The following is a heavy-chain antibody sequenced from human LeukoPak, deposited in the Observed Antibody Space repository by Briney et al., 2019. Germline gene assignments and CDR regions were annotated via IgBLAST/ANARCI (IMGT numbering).Heavy chain of an antibody. CDR1: GDSISSSDYY. D-gene: IGHD3-16*02. V-gene: IGHV4-39*07. Sequence: SETLSLTCTVSGDSISSSDYYWGWIRQPPGKGLEWIGSIHSSGNIYYNPSIKSRVTISLDTSNNQFSLRLFSVSAADTAVYYCARGRYNSKTDFDYWGQGTLVTVSS. J-gene: IGHJ4*02. CDR2: IHSSGNI. CDR3: ARGRYNSKTDFDY.